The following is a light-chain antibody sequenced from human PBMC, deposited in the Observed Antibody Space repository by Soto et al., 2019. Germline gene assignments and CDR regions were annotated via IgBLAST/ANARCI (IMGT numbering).Light chain of an antibody. CDR1: TGAVTSGYY. CDR2: STT. Sequence: QAVVTQEPSLTVSPGGAVTLTCASSTGAVTSGYYPNWFQQKPGQPPTALIYSTTNKHAWTPARFSGSLLGGKAALTLSGVQPEDEADYYCLLYYGSSWVFGGGTKLTV. J-gene: IGLJ3*02. CDR3: LLYYGSSWV. V-gene: IGLV7-43*01.